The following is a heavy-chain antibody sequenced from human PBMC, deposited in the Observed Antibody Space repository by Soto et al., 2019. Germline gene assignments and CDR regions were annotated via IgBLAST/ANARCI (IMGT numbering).Heavy chain of an antibody. J-gene: IGHJ6*03. CDR2: IYYSGSA. Sequence: SETLSLTCTVSGGSITGYYLSWLRQPPGKGLEWFGYIYYSGSANYNPSLKSRVTISIDTSRNQFSLVLSSVTAADTAVYYCATAGRVATTLGYMXVWGKGTTVTVSS. D-gene: IGHD1-7*01. CDR1: GGSITGYY. CDR3: ATAGRVATTLGYMXV. V-gene: IGHV4-59*01.